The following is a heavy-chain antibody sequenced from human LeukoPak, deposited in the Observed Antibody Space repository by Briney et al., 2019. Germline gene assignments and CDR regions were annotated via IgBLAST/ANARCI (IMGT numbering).Heavy chain of an antibody. CDR3: ASTSSSWYPPYYGMDV. V-gene: IGHV4-59*08. CDR2: IYYSRST. CDR1: GGSISSYY. J-gene: IGHJ6*02. Sequence: PSETLSLTCTVSGGSISSYYWSWIRQPPGKGLQWIGYIYYSRSTNYNPSLKSRVTISVDTSKNQFSLKLSSVTAADTAVYYCASTSSSWYPPYYGMDVWGQGTTVTVSS. D-gene: IGHD6-13*01.